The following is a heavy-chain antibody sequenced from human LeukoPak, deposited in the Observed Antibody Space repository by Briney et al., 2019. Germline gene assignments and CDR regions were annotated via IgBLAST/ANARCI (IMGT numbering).Heavy chain of an antibody. CDR3: AKIEVAATIY. Sequence: GGSLRLSCAASGFTFSSYGMHWVRQAPGKGLEWVAVISYDGSNKYYADSVKGRFTISRDNSKNTLYLQMNSLRAEDTAAYYCAKIEVAATIYWGQGTLVTVSS. J-gene: IGHJ4*02. D-gene: IGHD6-19*01. CDR2: ISYDGSNK. CDR1: GFTFSSYG. V-gene: IGHV3-30*18.